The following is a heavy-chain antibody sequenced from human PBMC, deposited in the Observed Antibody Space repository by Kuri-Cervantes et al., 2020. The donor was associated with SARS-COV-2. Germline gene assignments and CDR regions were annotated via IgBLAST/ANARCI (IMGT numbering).Heavy chain of an antibody. CDR2: IDPSDSYT. V-gene: IGHV5-10-1*01. D-gene: IGHD3-10*01. Sequence: GGSLRLSCKGSGYSFTSYWISWVRQMPGKGLEWMGRIDPSDSYTNYSPSFQDHVTISADKSISTAYLQWSSLKASDTAMYYCARHPRFYGSGSYYVDYWGQGTLVTVSS. J-gene: IGHJ4*02. CDR1: GYSFTSYW. CDR3: ARHPRFYGSGSYYVDY.